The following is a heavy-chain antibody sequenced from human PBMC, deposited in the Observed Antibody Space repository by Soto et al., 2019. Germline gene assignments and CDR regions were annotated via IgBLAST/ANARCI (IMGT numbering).Heavy chain of an antibody. CDR3: AHGSTSGKTIFFEY. CDR1: GLAFSTADRA. J-gene: IGHJ4*02. CDR2: IDGDDNK. D-gene: IGHD1-1*01. V-gene: IGHV2-5*02. Sequence: QITVKESGPALVKPTQTLTLTCTFSGLAFSTADRAVGWIRQAPGKALDWLALIDGDDNKRYSPSLKNRLTIASGTSKNQVVLTMTDMDPVDTATYSCAHGSTSGKTIFFEYWGQGTLVTVSA.